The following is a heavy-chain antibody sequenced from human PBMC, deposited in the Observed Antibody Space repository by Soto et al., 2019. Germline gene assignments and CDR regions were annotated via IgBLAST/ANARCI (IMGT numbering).Heavy chain of an antibody. J-gene: IGHJ4*02. V-gene: IGHV2-5*02. D-gene: IGHD6-19*01. Sequence: QITLKESGPTLVKPTQTLTLTCTFSGFSLSTSGVGVGWIRQPPGKALEWLALIYWDGDKRYSPSLKSRLTITKDTSKNQVVLTMTNMDPVDTATYYCAHSGPIQAVAGTFFDYWGQGTLVTVSS. CDR2: IYWDGDK. CDR3: AHSGPIQAVAGTFFDY. CDR1: GFSLSTSGVG.